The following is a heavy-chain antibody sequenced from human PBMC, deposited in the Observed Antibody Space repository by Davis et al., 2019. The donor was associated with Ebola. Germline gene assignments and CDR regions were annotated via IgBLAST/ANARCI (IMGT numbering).Heavy chain of an antibody. CDR1: GYTFTSYA. D-gene: IGHD5-12*01. CDR2: INAGNGNT. Sequence: AASVKVSCKASGYTFTSYAMHWVRQAPGQRLEWMGWINAGNGNTKYSQKFQGRVTITRDTSASTAYMELSSLRSEDTAVYYCARDSSGYEYYYYGMDVWGQGTTVTVSS. CDR3: ARDSSGYEYYYYGMDV. V-gene: IGHV1-3*01. J-gene: IGHJ6*02.